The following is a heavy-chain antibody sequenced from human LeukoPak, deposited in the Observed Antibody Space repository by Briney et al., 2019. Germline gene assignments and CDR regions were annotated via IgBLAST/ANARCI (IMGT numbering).Heavy chain of an antibody. D-gene: IGHD2-2*01. J-gene: IGHJ6*02. CDR3: ARELIVVVPAAMPTYYYYGMDV. V-gene: IGHV3-53*01. Sequence: GGSLRLSYAASGFTVSSNYMSWVRQAPGKGLEWVSVTYSGGSTYYADSVKGRFTISRDNSKNTLYLQMNSLRAEDTAVYYCARELIVVVPAAMPTYYYYGMDVWGQGTTVTVSS. CDR2: TYSGGST. CDR1: GFTVSSNY.